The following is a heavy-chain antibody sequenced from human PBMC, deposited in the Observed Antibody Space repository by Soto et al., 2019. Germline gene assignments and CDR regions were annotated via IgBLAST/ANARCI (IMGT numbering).Heavy chain of an antibody. Sequence: LSLPCTVSGGSLSSSSYYWGWIRQPPGKGLEWIGSIYYSGSTYYNPSLKSRVTISVDTSTNQFSLKLSSMTAADTAVYYCARLAPMSSSGWGGAFDIWGQGTMVTVSS. D-gene: IGHD6-19*01. CDR2: IYYSGST. V-gene: IGHV4-39*01. J-gene: IGHJ3*02. CDR1: GGSLSSSSYY. CDR3: ARLAPMSSSGWGGAFDI.